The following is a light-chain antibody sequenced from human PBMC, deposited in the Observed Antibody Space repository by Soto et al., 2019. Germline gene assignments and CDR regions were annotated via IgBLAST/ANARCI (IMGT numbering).Light chain of an antibody. CDR1: QSVRTF. V-gene: IGKV3-11*01. CDR2: DAS. J-gene: IGKJ5*01. Sequence: IVLTPSAPTLSLSPGERATLSGMASQSVRTFLVWYQRSPGPAPSLLIYDASHRAAGIPARFSGSGFGTDFTLTISSLEPEDAAIYYCQQRSNWPPITFGQGARLEIK. CDR3: QQRSNWPPIT.